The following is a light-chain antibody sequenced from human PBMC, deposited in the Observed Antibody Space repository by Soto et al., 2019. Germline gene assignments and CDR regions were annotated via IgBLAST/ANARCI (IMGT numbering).Light chain of an antibody. CDR3: QQYNNWPPLT. J-gene: IGKJ4*01. CDR1: QSIRSN. Sequence: EILMTQSPGTLSLSPGDTATLSCRASQSIRSNLAWYQQKPGRAPTLLLYCASTRPSGVPERFSGCGCVTECTPTITDLLAKDVAIYDCQQYNNWPPLTFGRGTRVEI. V-gene: IGKV3-15*01. CDR2: CAS.